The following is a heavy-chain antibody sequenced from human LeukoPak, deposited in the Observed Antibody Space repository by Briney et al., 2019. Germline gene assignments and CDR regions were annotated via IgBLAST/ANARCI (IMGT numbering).Heavy chain of an antibody. CDR1: GGSISSGSYH. V-gene: IGHV4-61*02. CDR3: ARDGDTEDAFDI. J-gene: IGHJ3*02. CDR2: IYTSGST. D-gene: IGHD2-2*02. Sequence: SQTLSLTCTVSGGSISSGSYHWSWIRQPAGKGLEWIGRIYTSGSTNYNPSLKSRVTISVDTSKNQFSLKLSSVTAADTAVYYCARDGDTEDAFDIWGQGTMVTVSS.